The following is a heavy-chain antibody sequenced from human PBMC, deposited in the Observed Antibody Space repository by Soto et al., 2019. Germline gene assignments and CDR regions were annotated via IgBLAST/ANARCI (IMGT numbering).Heavy chain of an antibody. CDR2: IFHSGSP. CDR3: ARDLHEYGDWYFDL. D-gene: IGHD4-17*01. J-gene: IGHJ2*01. V-gene: IGHV4-30-2*01. Sequence: QLRLQESGSGLVKPSQTLSLTCAVSGGSISSGNDSWSWIRQPPGKGLEWIGYIFHSGSPYYNPSLKSRVTISVDRSKNQFSLRLSSVTAADTAVYYCARDLHEYGDWYFDLWGRGTLVTVSS. CDR1: GGSISSGNDS.